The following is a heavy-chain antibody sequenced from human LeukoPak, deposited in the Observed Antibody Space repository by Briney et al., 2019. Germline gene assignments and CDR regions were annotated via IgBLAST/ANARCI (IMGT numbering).Heavy chain of an antibody. CDR3: ARGYYDFWSGYMTYGMDV. Sequence: SETLSLICTVSGGSISSYYWSWIRQPPGKGLEWIGYIYYSGSTNYNPSLKSRVTISVDTSKNQFSLKLSSVTAADTAVYYCARGYYDFWSGYMTYGMDVWGQGTTVTVSS. J-gene: IGHJ6*02. CDR1: GGSISSYY. CDR2: IYYSGST. V-gene: IGHV4-59*12. D-gene: IGHD3-3*01.